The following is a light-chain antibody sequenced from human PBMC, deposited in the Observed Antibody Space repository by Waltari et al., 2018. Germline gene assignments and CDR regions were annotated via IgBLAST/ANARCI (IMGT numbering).Light chain of an antibody. Sequence: DIQLTQSPSTLSASVGDRVTITCRASQSISSWLAWYQKKPGKAPKLLIYKASSLESGVPSRFSGSGARTEFTLTSSSLQTDDFATYYCQQYNSYWTFGQGTKVEIK. V-gene: IGKV1-5*03. CDR3: QQYNSYWT. J-gene: IGKJ1*01. CDR1: QSISSW. CDR2: KAS.